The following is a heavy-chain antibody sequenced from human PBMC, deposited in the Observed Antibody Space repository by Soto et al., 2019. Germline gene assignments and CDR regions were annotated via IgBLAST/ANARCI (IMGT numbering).Heavy chain of an antibody. CDR1: GGSISSYY. J-gene: IGHJ6*02. V-gene: IGHV4-59*13. D-gene: IGHD4-4*01. CDR3: ASDGITTVTSGYYYYYRMDV. CDR2: IYNSGST. Sequence: SEPLSLTCTVSGGSISSYYWSLIRHPLGKGLEWIGYIYNSGSTNYNPSLKSRVTISVDTSKNQFSLKLTSVTAADTAVYYCASDGITTVTSGYYYYYRMDVWGQGTTVTVS.